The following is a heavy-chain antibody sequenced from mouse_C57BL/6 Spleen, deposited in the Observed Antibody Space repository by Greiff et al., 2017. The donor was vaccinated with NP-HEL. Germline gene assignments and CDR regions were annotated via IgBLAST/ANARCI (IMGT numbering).Heavy chain of an antibody. V-gene: IGHV2-5*01. CDR3: AKNRRTVVGAMDY. Sequence: VMLVESGPGLVQPSQSLSITCTVSGFSLTSYGVHWVRQSPGKGLEWLGVIWRGGSTDYNAAFMSRLSITKDNSKSQVFFKMNSLQADDTAIYYCAKNRRTVVGAMDYWGQGTSVTVSS. CDR1: GFSLTSYG. J-gene: IGHJ4*01. CDR2: IWRGGST. D-gene: IGHD1-1*01.